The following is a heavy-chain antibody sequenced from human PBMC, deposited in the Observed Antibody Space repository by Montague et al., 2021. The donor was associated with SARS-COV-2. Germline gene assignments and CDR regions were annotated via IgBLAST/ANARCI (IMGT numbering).Heavy chain of an antibody. CDR1: GYSISSGYY. Sequence: SETLSLTCIVSGYSISSGYYCGWVRQTQGKGLEWLGFIEYSRSTYYNTSLKTRVTMSLDTTKNQFSLKLTSVTAADTALFYCAGDITLGMDVWGRGTTVTVSS. V-gene: IGHV4-38-2*02. CDR2: IEYSRST. J-gene: IGHJ6*02. CDR3: AGDITLGMDV.